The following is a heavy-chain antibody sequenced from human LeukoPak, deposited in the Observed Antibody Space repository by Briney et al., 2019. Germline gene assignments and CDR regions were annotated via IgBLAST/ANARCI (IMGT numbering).Heavy chain of an antibody. Sequence: SETLSLTCTVSGGSISSYYWSWIRQPPGKGLEWIGYIYYSGSTNYNPSLESRVTISVDTSKNQFSLKLSSVTAADTAVYYCARGRGYSSPFDYWGQGTLVTVSS. D-gene: IGHD5-18*01. CDR3: ARGRGYSSPFDY. CDR2: IYYSGST. V-gene: IGHV4-59*08. CDR1: GGSISSYY. J-gene: IGHJ4*02.